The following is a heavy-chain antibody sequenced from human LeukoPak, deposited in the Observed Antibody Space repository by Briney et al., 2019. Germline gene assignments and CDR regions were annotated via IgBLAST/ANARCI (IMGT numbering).Heavy chain of an antibody. Sequence: GGSLRLSCAASGFTFTSYYMHWVRQAPGQGLEWMGIINPSGGSTSYAQKFQGRVTMTRDTSTSTVYMELSSLRSEDTAVYYCASLSYYDLSGYFYWGQGTLVTVSS. CDR1: GFTFTSYY. CDR2: INPSGGST. V-gene: IGHV1-46*01. J-gene: IGHJ4*02. CDR3: ASLSYYDLSGYFY. D-gene: IGHD3-22*01.